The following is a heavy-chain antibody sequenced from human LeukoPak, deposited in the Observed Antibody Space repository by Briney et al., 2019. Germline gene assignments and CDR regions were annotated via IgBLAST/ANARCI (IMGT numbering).Heavy chain of an antibody. V-gene: IGHV4-39*07. Sequence: PSETLSLTCTVSGGSISSSNYYWGWIRQPPGKGLEWIGKIYQSGSTYYNPSLKSRVTISVDTSKNQFSLKLNSVTAADTAVFYCARTTGSGVLDYWGQGTLVTVSS. J-gene: IGHJ4*02. D-gene: IGHD2-15*01. CDR3: ARTTGSGVLDY. CDR2: IYQSGST. CDR1: GGSISSSNYY.